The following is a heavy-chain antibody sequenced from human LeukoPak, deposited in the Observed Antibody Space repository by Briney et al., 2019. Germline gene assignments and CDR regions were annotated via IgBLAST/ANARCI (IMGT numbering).Heavy chain of an antibody. CDR2: IYWDDDK. J-gene: IGHJ4*02. Sequence: ESGPTLVKPTQTLTLTCTFSGFSLSTSGVGVGWIRQPPGKALEWLALIYWDDDKRYSPSLKSRLTITKDTSKNQVVLTMTNMXXXXXXXYYCAHSNYDFWXXYLXXDYXGQGTLVTVSS. D-gene: IGHD3-3*01. CDR3: AHSNYDFWXXYLXXDY. CDR1: GFSLSTSGVG. V-gene: IGHV2-5*02.